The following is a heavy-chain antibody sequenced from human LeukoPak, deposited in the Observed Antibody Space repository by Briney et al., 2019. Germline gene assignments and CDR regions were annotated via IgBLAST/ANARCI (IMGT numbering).Heavy chain of an antibody. CDR1: AGSISGSPYY. Sequence: SETLSLTCTVSAGSISGSPYYWGWIRQPPGKGLEWIGSMYYSGSTYYNPSLKSRVTISVDTSKKQFSLKLRSVTAADTAVYYCARQIYDYVWGYWGQGTLVTVSS. D-gene: IGHD3-16*01. CDR3: ARQIYDYVWGY. CDR2: MYYSGST. V-gene: IGHV4-39*01. J-gene: IGHJ4*02.